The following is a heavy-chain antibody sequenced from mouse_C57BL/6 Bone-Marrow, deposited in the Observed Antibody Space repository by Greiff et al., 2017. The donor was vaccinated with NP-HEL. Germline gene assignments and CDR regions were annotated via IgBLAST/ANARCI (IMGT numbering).Heavy chain of an antibody. J-gene: IGHJ1*03. CDR2: IDPETGGT. CDR3: TRWDYYGSSHWYFDV. D-gene: IGHD1-1*01. CDR1: GYTFTDYE. V-gene: IGHV1-15*01. Sequence: QVQLKESGAELVRPGASVTLSCKASGYTFTDYEMHWVKQTPVHGLEWIGAIDPETGGTAYNQKFKGKAILTADKSSSTAYMELRSLTSEDSAVYYCTRWDYYGSSHWYFDVWGTGTTVTVSS.